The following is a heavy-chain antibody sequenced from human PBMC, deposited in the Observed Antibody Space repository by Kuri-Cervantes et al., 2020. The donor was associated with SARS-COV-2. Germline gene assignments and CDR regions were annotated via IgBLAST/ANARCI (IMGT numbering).Heavy chain of an antibody. CDR1: GFTFSSYW. Sequence: GESLKISCAASGFTFSSYWMSWVRQAPGKGLEWVANIKQDGSEKYYVDSVKGRFTISRDNAKNSLYLQMNSLRAGDTAVYYCARDEIAYDFWSGYYLGYWGQGTLVTVSS. V-gene: IGHV3-7*01. CDR2: IKQDGSEK. CDR3: ARDEIAYDFWSGYYLGY. J-gene: IGHJ4*02. D-gene: IGHD3-3*01.